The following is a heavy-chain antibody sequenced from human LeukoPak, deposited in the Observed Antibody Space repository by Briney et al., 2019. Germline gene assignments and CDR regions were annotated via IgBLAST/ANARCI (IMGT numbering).Heavy chain of an antibody. D-gene: IGHD3-3*01. CDR3: ARVRNFDFWGGSFFDI. V-gene: IGHV4-31*03. J-gene: IGHJ3*02. CDR2: IYYSGST. Sequence: SQTLSLTCTVSGGSISSGGYYWSWIRQHPGKGLEWIGYIYYSGSTYYNPSLKSRVTISVDTSKNQFSLKLSSVTAADTAVYYCARVRNFDFWGGSFFDIWGQGTMVTVSS. CDR1: GGSISSGGYY.